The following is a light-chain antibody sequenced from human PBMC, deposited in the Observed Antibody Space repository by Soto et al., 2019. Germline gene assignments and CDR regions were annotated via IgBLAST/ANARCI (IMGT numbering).Light chain of an antibody. J-gene: IGKJ5*01. CDR2: DAS. Sequence: ETVLTQSPATLSLSPGERATLSCRASQTVDISLAWYQQKPGQAPRLLIYDASNRATGVPPRFSGSGSGTDFTLTISSLEPEDFALYYCQQRRNWPPLTFGQGTRLEIK. V-gene: IGKV3-11*01. CDR3: QQRRNWPPLT. CDR1: QTVDIS.